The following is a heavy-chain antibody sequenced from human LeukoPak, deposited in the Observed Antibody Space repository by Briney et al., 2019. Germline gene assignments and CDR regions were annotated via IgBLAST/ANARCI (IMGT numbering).Heavy chain of an antibody. D-gene: IGHD6-13*01. V-gene: IGHV1-18*04. Sequence: ASVKVSCKASGYTFTSYGISWVRQAPGQGLEWMGWISAYNGNTNYAQKLQGRVTMTTDISTSTAYMELRSLRSDDTAVYYCARGSSSWWESWFDPWGQGTLVTVSS. CDR2: ISAYNGNT. CDR1: GYTFTSYG. CDR3: ARGSSSWWESWFDP. J-gene: IGHJ5*02.